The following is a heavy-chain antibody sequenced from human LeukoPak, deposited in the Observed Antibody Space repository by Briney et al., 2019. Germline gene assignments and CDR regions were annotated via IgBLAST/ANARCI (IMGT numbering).Heavy chain of an antibody. J-gene: IGHJ6*03. CDR3: AKDQLPDYYYYMDV. CDR1: GFTFDDYA. D-gene: IGHD2-2*01. V-gene: IGHV3-9*03. Sequence: GGSLRLSCAASGFTFDDYAMHWVRQAPGKGLEWVSGISWNSGSIGYADSVKGRFTISRDNAKNSLYLQMNSLRAEDMALYYCAKDQLPDYYYYMDVWGKGTTVTVSS. CDR2: ISWNSGSI.